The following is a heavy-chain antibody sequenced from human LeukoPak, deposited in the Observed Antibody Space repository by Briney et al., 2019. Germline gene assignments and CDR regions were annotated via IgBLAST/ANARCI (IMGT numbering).Heavy chain of an antibody. J-gene: IGHJ4*02. V-gene: IGHV3-15*01. Sequence: GGSLRHSCAVSGFTFSNAWMSWVRQAPGKGLEWVGRIKSKTAGGTTDYAAPVRGRFTISRDDSKNTVYLQMNSLKTEDTAVYYCTTPRPPDYWGQGTLVTVSS. CDR1: GFTFSNAW. CDR3: TTPRPPDY. CDR2: IKSKTAGGTT.